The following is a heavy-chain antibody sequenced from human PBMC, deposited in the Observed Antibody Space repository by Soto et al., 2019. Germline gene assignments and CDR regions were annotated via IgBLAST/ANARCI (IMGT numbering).Heavy chain of an antibody. D-gene: IGHD3-10*01. J-gene: IGHJ4*02. CDR3: ASSDTYYYGSGSYYYFDY. CDR2: IIPILGIA. Sequence: SVKVSCKASGGTFSSYTISWVRQAPGQGLEWMGRIIPILGIANYARKFQGRVTITADKSTSTAYMELSSLRSEDTAVYYCASSDTYYYGSGSYYYFDYWGQGTLVTVSS. V-gene: IGHV1-69*02. CDR1: GGTFSSYT.